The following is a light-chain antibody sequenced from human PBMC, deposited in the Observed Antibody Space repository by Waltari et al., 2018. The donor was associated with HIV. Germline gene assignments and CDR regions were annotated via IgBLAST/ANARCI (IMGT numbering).Light chain of an antibody. CDR1: RSLLYTNKNY. J-gene: IGKJ4*01. CDR2: WAS. V-gene: IGKV4-1*01. Sequence: DVVMTQSPDSQAVSLGERATLHCKSGRSLLYTNKNYLAWYQQKPGKPPKLLISWASTRESGVPDRFSGSGSGTDFTLTITSLQAQDVAVYYCQQYYSSPLTFGGGTKVEIK. CDR3: QQYYSSPLT.